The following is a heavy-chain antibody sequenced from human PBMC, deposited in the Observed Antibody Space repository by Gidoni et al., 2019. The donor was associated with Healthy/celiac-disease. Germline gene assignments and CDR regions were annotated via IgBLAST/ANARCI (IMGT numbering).Heavy chain of an antibody. J-gene: IGHJ3*02. D-gene: IGHD1-26*01. CDR1: GFTFSSYG. CDR2: IRYDGSNK. V-gene: IGHV3-30*02. CDR3: AKSPRGLPGAFDI. Sequence: QVQLVESGGGVVQPGGSLRLSCAAYGFTFSSYGMHWVRQAPGKGLEWVAFIRYDGSNKYYADSVKGRFTISRDNSKNTLYLQMNSLRAEDTAVYYCAKSPRGLPGAFDIWGQGTMVTVSS.